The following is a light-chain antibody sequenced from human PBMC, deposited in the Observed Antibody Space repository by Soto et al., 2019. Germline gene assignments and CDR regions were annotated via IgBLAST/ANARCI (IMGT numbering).Light chain of an antibody. V-gene: IGKV1-5*03. CDR2: KAS. CDR1: PRISSW. CDR3: KQYDNYWT. J-gene: IGKJ1*01. Sequence: IQRTPSASTWSASVGDGVTITCPASPRISSWLAWYQQKPGKDPKLLIYKASRLERGVPSRFRGSESGTEFTLTITSLQADEFATYYCKQYDNYWTVGHGTQGEIK.